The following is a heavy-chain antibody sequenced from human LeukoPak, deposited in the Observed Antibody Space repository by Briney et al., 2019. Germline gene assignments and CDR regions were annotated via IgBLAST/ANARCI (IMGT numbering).Heavy chain of an antibody. CDR1: GGTFISYA. D-gene: IGHD5-12*01. CDR3: ARAGVVSYSGYDFDYYYYMDV. Sequence: GASVKVSCKASGGTFISYAISWVRQAPGQGLEWMGGIIPIFGTANYAQKFQGRVTITTDESTSTAYMELSSLRSEDTAVYYCARAGVVSYSGYDFDYYYYMDVWGKGTTVTVSS. V-gene: IGHV1-69*05. CDR2: IIPIFGTA. J-gene: IGHJ6*03.